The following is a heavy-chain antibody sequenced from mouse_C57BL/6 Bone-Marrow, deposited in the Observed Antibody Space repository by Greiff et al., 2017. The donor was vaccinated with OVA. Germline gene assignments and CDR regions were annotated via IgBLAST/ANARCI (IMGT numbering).Heavy chain of an antibody. J-gene: IGHJ4*01. CDR2: ISSGSSTI. Sequence: EVMLVESGGGLVKPGGSLKLSCAASGFTFSDYGMHWVRQAPEKGLEWVAYISSGSSTIYYEDTVKGRFTISRDNAKNTLFLQMTSLRSEDTAMYYCARPSTTVVARAMDYWGQGTSVTVSS. V-gene: IGHV5-17*01. D-gene: IGHD1-1*01. CDR3: ARPSTTVVARAMDY. CDR1: GFTFSDYG.